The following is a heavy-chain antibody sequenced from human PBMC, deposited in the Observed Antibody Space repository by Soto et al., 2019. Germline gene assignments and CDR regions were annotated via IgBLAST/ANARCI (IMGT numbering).Heavy chain of an antibody. Sequence: SVKVSCKASGGTFSSYAISWVRQAPGQGLEWMGGIIPIFGTASYAQKFQGRVTITADKSTSTAYMELSSLRSEDTAVYYCARNSMVRGVIIAPKYNWFDPWGQGTLVTVSS. V-gene: IGHV1-69*06. CDR1: GGTFSSYA. D-gene: IGHD3-10*01. CDR3: ARNSMVRGVIIAPKYNWFDP. CDR2: IIPIFGTA. J-gene: IGHJ5*02.